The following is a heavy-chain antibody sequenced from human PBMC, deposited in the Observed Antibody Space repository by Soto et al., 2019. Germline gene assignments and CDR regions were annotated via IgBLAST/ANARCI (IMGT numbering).Heavy chain of an antibody. V-gene: IGHV3-64*01. CDR3: ARGTMVRGVIIANDAFDI. Sequence: GGSLRLSCAASGFTFSSYAMHWVRQAPGKGLEYVSAISSNGGSTYYANSVKGRFTISRDNSKNTLYLQMGSLRAEDMAVYYCARGTMVRGVIIANDAFDIWGQGTMVTVSS. D-gene: IGHD3-10*01. CDR1: GFTFSSYA. CDR2: ISSNGGST. J-gene: IGHJ3*02.